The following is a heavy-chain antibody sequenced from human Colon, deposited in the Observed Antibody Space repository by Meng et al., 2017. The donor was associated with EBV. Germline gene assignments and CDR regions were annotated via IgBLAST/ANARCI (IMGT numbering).Heavy chain of an antibody. V-gene: IGHV4-31*03. CDR3: ASLYGDSSVWYLDL. D-gene: IGHD4-17*01. J-gene: IGHJ2*01. CDR1: GGSISNGNHY. CDR2: IYYSGST. Sequence: VNPPQPPSPTFTLSGGSISNGNHYWSWFRRHPGKVLEYIVYIYYSGSTYYNPSLKSRVIISVDTSKNQFSLRLNSVTAADTAVYYCASLYGDSSVWYLDLWGRGTLVTVSS.